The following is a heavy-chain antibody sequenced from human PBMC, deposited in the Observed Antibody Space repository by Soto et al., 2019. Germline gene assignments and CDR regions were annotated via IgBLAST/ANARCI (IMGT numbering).Heavy chain of an antibody. D-gene: IGHD5-18*01. J-gene: IGHJ4*02. V-gene: IGHV4-59*01. CDR3: ALGGYNYGRPFDF. CDR2: VYHRGTT. CDR1: VASTSNYH. Sequence: SETLSLTCSVSVASTSNYHYSWIRQSPGKGLEWIGYVYHRGTTYYTPSLKSRVNMSVDTSTNEFYLNLKSVTAADTAVYYCALGGYNYGRPFDFWGQGTLVTVSS.